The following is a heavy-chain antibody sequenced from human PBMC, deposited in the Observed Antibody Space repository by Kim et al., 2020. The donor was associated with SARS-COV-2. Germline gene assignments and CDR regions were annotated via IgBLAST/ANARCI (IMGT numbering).Heavy chain of an antibody. CDR1: GYSFITYV. CDR3: PRDLDDIVCSVSGWFDS. Sequence: ASVKVSCKASGYSFITYVINWVRQAPGQGLEWVAWMNTYNGKTQYARKFQGRVTLTAHTSTSTAYIELKSLTSDDTAVYYFPRDLDDIVCSVSGWFDSWG. J-gene: IGHJ5*01. D-gene: IGHD5-12*01. CDR2: MNTYNGKT. V-gene: IGHV1-18*04.